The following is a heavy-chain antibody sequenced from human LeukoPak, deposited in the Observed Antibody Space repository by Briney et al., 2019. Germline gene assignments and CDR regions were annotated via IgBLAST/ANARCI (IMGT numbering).Heavy chain of an antibody. CDR1: GGTFSSYA. CDR3: ARDLARWSAYCSSTSCYMGGYYYGMDV. J-gene: IGHJ6*02. D-gene: IGHD2-2*02. V-gene: IGHV1-18*01. CDR2: ISAYNGNT. Sequence: ASVKVSCKASGGTFSSYAISWVRQAPGQGLEWMGWISAYNGNTNYAQKLQGRVTMTTDTSTSTAYMELRSLRSDDTAVYYCARDLARWSAYCSSTSCYMGGYYYGMDVWGQGTTVTVSS.